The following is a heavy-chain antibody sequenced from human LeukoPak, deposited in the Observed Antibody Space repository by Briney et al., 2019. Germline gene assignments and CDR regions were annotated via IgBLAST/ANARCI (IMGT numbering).Heavy chain of an antibody. J-gene: IGHJ4*02. CDR2: IYYSGTT. Sequence: SETLSLTCAVYGGSFSSYYWSWIRQPPGKGLEWIGYIYYSGTTNYNPSLKSRVTISVDTSENQFSLKLSSVTAADTAVYYCARGVYIAAAQYGYWGQGTLVTVSS. D-gene: IGHD6-13*01. CDR1: GGSFSSYY. V-gene: IGHV4-59*01. CDR3: ARGVYIAAAQYGY.